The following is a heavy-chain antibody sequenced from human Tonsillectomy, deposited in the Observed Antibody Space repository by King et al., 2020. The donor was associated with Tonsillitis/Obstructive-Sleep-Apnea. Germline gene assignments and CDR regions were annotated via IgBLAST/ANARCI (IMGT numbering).Heavy chain of an antibody. J-gene: IGHJ6*03. D-gene: IGHD2-2*01. CDR2: IIPIFGTA. CDR3: ARDSSPGADPRSYYYYYMDV. V-gene: IGHV1-69*12. CDR1: GGTFSSYA. Sequence: VQLVQSGAEVKKPGSSVKVSCKASGGTFSSYAISWVRQAPGQGLEWMGGIIPIFGTANYAQKFQGRVTITADESTSTAYMELSSLRSEDTAVYYCARDSSPGADPRSYYYYYMDVWGKGTTVTVSS.